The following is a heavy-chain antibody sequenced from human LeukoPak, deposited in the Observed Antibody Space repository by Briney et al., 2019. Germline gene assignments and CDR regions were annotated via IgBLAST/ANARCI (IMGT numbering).Heavy chain of an antibody. D-gene: IGHD5-18*01. CDR1: GYTFTGYY. J-gene: IGHJ6*02. V-gene: IGHV1-2*02. CDR3: ASPTNSYGYYYYYGMDV. CDR2: INPNSGGT. Sequence: ASVKVSCKASGYTFTGYYMHWVRQAPGQGLVWMGWINPNSGGTNYAQKFQGRVTMTRDTSISTAYMELSRLRSDDTAVYYCASPTNSYGYYYYYGMDVWGQGTTVTVSS.